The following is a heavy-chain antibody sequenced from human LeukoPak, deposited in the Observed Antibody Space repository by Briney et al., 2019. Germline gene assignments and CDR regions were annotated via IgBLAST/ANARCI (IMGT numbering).Heavy chain of an antibody. CDR1: GFTFSSYE. J-gene: IGHJ4*02. CDR3: ARGPTNGQAFDY. V-gene: IGHV3-48*03. Sequence: GGSLRLSCAASGFTFSSYEMNWVRQAPGKGLEWVSYISSSGSTIYYADSVKGRFTISRDNAKNSLYLQMDSLRAEDTAVYYCARGPTNGQAFDYWGQGTLVSVSS. D-gene: IGHD2-8*01. CDR2: ISSSGSTI.